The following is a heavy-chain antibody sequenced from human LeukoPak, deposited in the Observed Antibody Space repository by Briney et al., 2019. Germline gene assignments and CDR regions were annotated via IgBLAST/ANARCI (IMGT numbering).Heavy chain of an antibody. D-gene: IGHD3-22*01. CDR1: GFTFSRYA. CDR2: ISYDGSNK. J-gene: IGHJ4*02. V-gene: IGHV3-30-3*01. CDR3: ARDARRYYYDSSGCDY. Sequence: SGGSLRLSCAASGFTFSRYAMHWVRQAPGKGLEWVAVISYDGSNKYYADSVKGRFTISRDNSKNTLYLQMNSLRAEDTAVYYCARDARRYYYDSSGCDYWGQGTLVTVSS.